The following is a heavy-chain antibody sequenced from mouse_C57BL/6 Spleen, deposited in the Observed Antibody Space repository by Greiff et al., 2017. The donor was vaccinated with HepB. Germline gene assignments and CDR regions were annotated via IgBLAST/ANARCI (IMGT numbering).Heavy chain of an antibody. CDR1: GFTFSSYA. D-gene: IGHD1-1*02. Sequence: EVQRVESGGGLVKPGGSLKLSCAASGFTFSSYAMSWVRQTPEKRLEWVATISDGGSYTYYPDNVKGRFTISRDNAKNNLYLQMSHLKSEDTAMYYCARVGGRGYFDVWGTGTTVTVSS. J-gene: IGHJ1*03. V-gene: IGHV5-4*01. CDR3: ARVGGRGYFDV. CDR2: ISDGGSYT.